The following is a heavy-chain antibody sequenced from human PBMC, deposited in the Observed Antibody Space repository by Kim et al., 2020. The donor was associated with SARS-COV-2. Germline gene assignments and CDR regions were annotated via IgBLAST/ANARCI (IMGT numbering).Heavy chain of an antibody. D-gene: IGHD3-10*01. Sequence: TSYNPSLKSRVTISGDTSKNQCSLRLNSVTAADTAVYYCARLPCRGPFDYWGQGTLVTVFS. CDR3: ARLPCRGPFDY. CDR2: T. J-gene: IGHJ4*02. V-gene: IGHV4-61*07.